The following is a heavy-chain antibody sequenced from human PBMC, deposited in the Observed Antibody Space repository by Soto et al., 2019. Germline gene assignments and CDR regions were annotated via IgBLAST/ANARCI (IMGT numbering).Heavy chain of an antibody. CDR3: ARDGVGTTTYFGYFDY. Sequence: GGSLRLSCAASAVTFTGFGMHWVRQAPGKGLEWVAAIRFDGSNTYYADSVKGRFTISRDNPKNMLYLQMNSLRAEDTAIYYCARDGVGTTTYFGYFDYWGLGTLVTVSS. CDR1: AVTFTGFG. J-gene: IGHJ4*02. CDR2: IRFDGSNT. D-gene: IGHD1-26*01. V-gene: IGHV3-33*01.